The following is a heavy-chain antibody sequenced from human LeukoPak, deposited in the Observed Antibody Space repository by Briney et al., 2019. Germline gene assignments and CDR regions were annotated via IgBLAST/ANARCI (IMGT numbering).Heavy chain of an antibody. CDR2: ISTSGSII. J-gene: IGHJ6*03. CDR1: GFTFSDYE. Sequence: HPGGSLRLSCAASGFTFSDYEMNWVRQAPGKGLEWILHISTSGSIIHYADSVKGRFTISRDNAKNSLYLQLNSLRAEDTALYFCARDATTEPGTVYMDVWGKGTTVTISS. D-gene: IGHD6-13*01. V-gene: IGHV3-48*03. CDR3: ARDATTEPGTVYMDV.